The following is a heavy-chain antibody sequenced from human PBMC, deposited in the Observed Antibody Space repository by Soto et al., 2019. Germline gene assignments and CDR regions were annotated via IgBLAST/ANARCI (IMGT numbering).Heavy chain of an antibody. J-gene: IGHJ5*02. CDR1: GYTFTGYC. V-gene: IGHV1-2*02. CDR2: INPKSGGT. CDR3: ARDFFPAEENWNDAYNYFDP. Sequence: ASVKVSCKASGYTFTGYCMHWVRQAPGQGLEWMGWINPKSGGTIYSQKFQGRVTMTRDTSISTAYMELSNLRSDDTAVYYCARDFFPAEENWNDAYNYFDPWGHGTLVTVSS. D-gene: IGHD1-1*01.